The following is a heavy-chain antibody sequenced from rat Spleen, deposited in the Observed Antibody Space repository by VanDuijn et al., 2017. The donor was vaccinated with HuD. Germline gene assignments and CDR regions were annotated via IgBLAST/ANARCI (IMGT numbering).Heavy chain of an antibody. CDR1: GFIFSDYH. CDR3: ARHTRVWWFPY. D-gene: IGHD1-11*01. Sequence: EVQLVESGGGLVQPGRSLKISCAASGFIFSDYHLAWVRQAPTKGLEWVASINYDGSNIYYRDSVKGRFTVSRDNAKSSLYLQMDSLRSEDSATYYCARHTRVWWFPYWGQGTLVTVSS. V-gene: IGHV5-20*01. J-gene: IGHJ3*01. CDR2: INYDGSNI.